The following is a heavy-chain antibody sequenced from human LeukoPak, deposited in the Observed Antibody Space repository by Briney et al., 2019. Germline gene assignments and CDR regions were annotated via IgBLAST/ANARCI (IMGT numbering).Heavy chain of an antibody. Sequence: PSETLSLTCTVSGGSISNYYWTWIRQPPGKGLEWIGYIYSSGNTNYNPSLNSRVTISLDTSKNQFSLMLRSLTAADTAVYYCARGNSYGIFDYWGQGTLVTVSS. CDR1: GGSISNYY. CDR2: IYSSGNT. V-gene: IGHV4-4*08. D-gene: IGHD5-18*01. CDR3: ARGNSYGIFDY. J-gene: IGHJ4*02.